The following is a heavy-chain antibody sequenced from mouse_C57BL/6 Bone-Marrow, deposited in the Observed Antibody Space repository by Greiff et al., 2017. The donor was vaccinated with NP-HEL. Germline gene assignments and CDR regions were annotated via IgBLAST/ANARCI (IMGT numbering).Heavy chain of an antibody. D-gene: IGHD4-1*01. V-gene: IGHV7-1*01. CDR3: ARDAWGDYYAMDY. CDR2: SRNKANDYTT. J-gene: IGHJ4*01. CDR1: GFTFSDFY. Sequence: EVKLMESGGGLVQSGRSLRLSCATSGFTFSDFYMEWVRQAPGKGLEWIAASRNKANDYTTEYSASVKGRFIVSRDTSQSILYLQMNALRAEDTAIYYCARDAWGDYYAMDYWGQGTSVTVSS.